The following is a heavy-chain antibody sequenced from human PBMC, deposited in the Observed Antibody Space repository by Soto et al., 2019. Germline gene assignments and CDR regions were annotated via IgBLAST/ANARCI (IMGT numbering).Heavy chain of an antibody. D-gene: IGHD3-9*01. CDR3: AHKPLYYDILTGYFFFDY. CDR2: IYWDDDK. CDR1: GFSLSTSGVG. Sequence: SGPTLVNPTQTLTLTCTFSGFSLSTSGVGVGWIRQPPGKALEWLALIYWDDDKRYSPSLKSRLTITKDTSKNQVVLTMTNMDPVDTATYYCAHKPLYYDILTGYFFFDYWGQGTLVTVSS. J-gene: IGHJ4*02. V-gene: IGHV2-5*02.